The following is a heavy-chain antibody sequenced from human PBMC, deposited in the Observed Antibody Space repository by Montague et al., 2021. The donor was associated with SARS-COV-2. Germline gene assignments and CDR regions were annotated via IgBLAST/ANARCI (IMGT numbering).Heavy chain of an antibody. CDR3: ARTGLGDYDILTGYTVNAFDI. CDR1: GGSISSYY. CDR2: IYYSGNT. V-gene: IGHV4-59*01. D-gene: IGHD3-9*01. Sequence: SETLSLTRTVSGGSISSYYWSWIRQPPGKGLEWIGYIYYSGNTNYNPSLKSRVTISVDTSKNQFSLKLSSVTAADTAVYYCARTGLGDYDILTGYTVNAFDIWGQGTMVTVSS. J-gene: IGHJ3*02.